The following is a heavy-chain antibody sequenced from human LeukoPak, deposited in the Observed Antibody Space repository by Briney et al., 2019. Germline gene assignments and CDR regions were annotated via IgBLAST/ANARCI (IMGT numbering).Heavy chain of an antibody. J-gene: IGHJ4*02. Sequence: GGSLRLSCAASGFTFSSHSMSWVRQAPRKGLEWVSSINSGGSTFYADSVKGRFTISRDNSQNTLYLQMNSLTAEDTAVYYCAKRAAGYYFDHWGQGTLVTVSS. CDR1: GFTFSSHS. D-gene: IGHD6-13*01. CDR2: INSGGST. CDR3: AKRAAGYYFDH. V-gene: IGHV3-23*01.